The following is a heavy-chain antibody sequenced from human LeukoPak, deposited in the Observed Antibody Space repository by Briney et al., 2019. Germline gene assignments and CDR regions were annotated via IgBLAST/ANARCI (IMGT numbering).Heavy chain of an antibody. Sequence: GGSLRLSCAASGFTFDSYAMHWVRQAPGKGLEWVAGISWNSGRIGYADSVKGRFTISRDNAKNSLYLQMNSLRAEDTALYYCAKDIGSLQLERLLFDPWGQGTLVTVSS. CDR1: GFTFDSYA. V-gene: IGHV3-9*01. CDR3: AKDIGSLQLERLLFDP. J-gene: IGHJ5*02. CDR2: ISWNSGRI. D-gene: IGHD1-1*01.